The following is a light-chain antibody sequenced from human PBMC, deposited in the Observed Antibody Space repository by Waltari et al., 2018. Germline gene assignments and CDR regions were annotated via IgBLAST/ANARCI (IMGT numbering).Light chain of an antibody. Sequence: QSVLTQPPSVSGTPGQRVTTSCSGSSSNIGSNTVNWYQQVPGTAPKLLLYSNSQRPSGVPDRFSGSKSGTSASLAISGLQSEDEAVYYCAAWDDIVRGVFGGGTKVTVL. CDR3: AAWDDIVRGV. CDR2: SNS. J-gene: IGLJ3*02. CDR1: SSNIGSNT. V-gene: IGLV1-44*01.